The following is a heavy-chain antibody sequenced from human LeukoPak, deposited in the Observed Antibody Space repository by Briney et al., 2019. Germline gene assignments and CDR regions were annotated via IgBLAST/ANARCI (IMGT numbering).Heavy chain of an antibody. V-gene: IGHV3-74*01. CDR2: INGDGTTT. CDR1: GFPLKTYW. CDR3: ARRWYTGTYYYFDL. J-gene: IGHJ4*02. D-gene: IGHD1-26*01. Sequence: GGSLSLPCAPSGFPLKTYWLHWVHQAPGKGLLWVSRINGDGTTTSYADSVKGRFSISRVNAKSTLYLEMDSLKAEDTAIYYCARRWYTGTYYYFDLLGQGTLVTVSS.